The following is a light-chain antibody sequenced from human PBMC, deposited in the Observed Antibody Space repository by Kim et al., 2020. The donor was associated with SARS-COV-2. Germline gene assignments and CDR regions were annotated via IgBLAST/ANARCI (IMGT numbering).Light chain of an antibody. CDR1: QSVSSSY. Sequence: SPVERATPACRASQSVSSSYLAWYQQKPGQAPRLLIYGASSRATGIPDRFSGSGSGTDFTLTISRLEPEDFAVYYCQQYGSSPRTFGQGTKVDIK. CDR3: QQYGSSPRT. V-gene: IGKV3-20*01. CDR2: GAS. J-gene: IGKJ1*01.